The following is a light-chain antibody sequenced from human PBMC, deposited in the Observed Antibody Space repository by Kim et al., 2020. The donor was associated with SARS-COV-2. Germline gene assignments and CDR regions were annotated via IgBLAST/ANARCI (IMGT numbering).Light chain of an antibody. J-gene: IGLJ3*02. V-gene: IGLV1-40*01. CDR2: GNI. CDR1: SSNIGAGYD. Sequence: VTISCTGSSSNIGAGYDVNWYQQLPGTAPKVLIYGNINRPSGVPDRFSGSKSVTSASLAITGLQAEDEADYYCQSYDSSLSGSKVFGGGTQLTVL. CDR3: QSYDSSLSGSKV.